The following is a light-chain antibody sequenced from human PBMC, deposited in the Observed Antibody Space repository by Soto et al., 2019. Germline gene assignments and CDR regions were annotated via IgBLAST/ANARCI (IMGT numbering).Light chain of an antibody. CDR1: SSDVGAYIF. CDR2: DII. CDR3: VSFTTSRSYV. V-gene: IGLV2-14*03. Sequence: QSALTQPASVSGSPGQSITISCTGTSSDVGAYIFVSWYQQHPGKDPKLMIYDIINRPSGVSNRFSGSKSGNTASLTISGLQAEDEADYYCVSFTTSRSYVFGTGTKLTVL. J-gene: IGLJ1*01.